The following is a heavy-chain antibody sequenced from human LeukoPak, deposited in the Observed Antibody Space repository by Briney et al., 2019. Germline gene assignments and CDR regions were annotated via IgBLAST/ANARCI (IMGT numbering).Heavy chain of an antibody. D-gene: IGHD2-15*01. Sequence: GASVKVSCKASGGTFSSYAISWVRQAPGQGLECMGGIIPIFGAANYAQKFQGRVTITADKSTSTAYMELSSLRSEDTAVYYCARGSKDYWFDPWGQGALVTVSS. V-gene: IGHV1-69*06. CDR3: ARGSKDYWFDP. CDR1: GGTFSSYA. J-gene: IGHJ5*02. CDR2: IIPIFGAA.